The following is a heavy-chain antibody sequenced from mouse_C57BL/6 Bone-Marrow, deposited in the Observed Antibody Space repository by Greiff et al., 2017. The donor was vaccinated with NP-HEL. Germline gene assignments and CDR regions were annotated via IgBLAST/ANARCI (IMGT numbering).Heavy chain of an antibody. V-gene: IGHV5-4*03. Sequence: EVKLQESGGGLVKPGGSLKLSCAASGFTFSSYAMSWVRQTPEKRLEWVATISDGGSYTYYPDNVKGRFTISRDNAKNNLYLQMSHLKSEDTAMYYCAYPTGAFAYWGQGTLVTVSA. CDR3: AYPTGAFAY. J-gene: IGHJ3*01. D-gene: IGHD4-1*01. CDR2: ISDGGSYT. CDR1: GFTFSSYA.